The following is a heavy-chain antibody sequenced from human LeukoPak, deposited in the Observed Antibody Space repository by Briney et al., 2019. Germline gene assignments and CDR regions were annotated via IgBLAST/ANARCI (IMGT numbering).Heavy chain of an antibody. Sequence: ASVKVSCKASGYTFTSYAMNWVRQAPGQGLEWMGWISTNTGNPTYAQGFTGRFVFSLDTSVSTAYLQISSLKAEDTAVYYCAGKIAWWALDIWGQGTMVTVSS. D-gene: IGHD2-8*02. V-gene: IGHV7-4-1*02. CDR3: AGKIAWWALDI. CDR1: GYTFTSYA. CDR2: ISTNTGNP. J-gene: IGHJ3*02.